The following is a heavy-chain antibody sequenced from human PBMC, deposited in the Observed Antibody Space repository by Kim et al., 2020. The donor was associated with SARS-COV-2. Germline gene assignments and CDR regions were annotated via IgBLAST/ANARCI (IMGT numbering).Heavy chain of an antibody. D-gene: IGHD4-17*01. V-gene: IGHV4-31*03. CDR1: GGSISSGDYY. CDR2: IYYSGST. CDR3: ARTSRSTVVTHFDY. Sequence: SETLSLTCTVSGGSISSGDYYWSWIRQHPGKGLEWIGYIYYSGSTYYNPSLKSRVTISVDTSKNQFSLKLSSVTAAATAVYYCARTSRSTVVTHFDYWGQGTLVTVSS. J-gene: IGHJ4*02.